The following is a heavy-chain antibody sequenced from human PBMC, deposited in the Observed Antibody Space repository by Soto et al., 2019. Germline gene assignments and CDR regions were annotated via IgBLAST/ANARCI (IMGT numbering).Heavy chain of an antibody. CDR2: MSGSGDTT. CDR1: GFTFGSSA. CDR3: CRPSDPL. Sequence: GGSLGLPCAASGFTFGSSALSWVRQAPGKGLEWVSAMSGSGDTTYYADSVKGRFTISRDNSKNTLYLQMNSLRAEDTAVFYCCRPSDPLWGQGTLVTVSS. D-gene: IGHD2-15*01. V-gene: IGHV3-23*01. J-gene: IGHJ1*01.